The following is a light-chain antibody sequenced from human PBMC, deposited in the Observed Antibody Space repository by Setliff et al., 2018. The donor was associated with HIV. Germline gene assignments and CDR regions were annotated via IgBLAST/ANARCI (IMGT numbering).Light chain of an antibody. J-gene: IGLJ3*02. CDR1: NSDIGSYNL. Sequence: QSVLTQPASVSGSLGQSITISCTGTNSDIGSYNLISWFQQHPGKVPKLMIYEASKRPSGIPNRFSGSKSGNTASLTISGLQAEDEADYFCCSYAGASTWVFGGGTK. CDR2: EAS. CDR3: CSYAGASTWV. V-gene: IGLV2-23*01.